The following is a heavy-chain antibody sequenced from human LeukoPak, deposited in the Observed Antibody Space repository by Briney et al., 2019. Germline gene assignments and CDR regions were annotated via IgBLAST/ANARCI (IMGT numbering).Heavy chain of an antibody. D-gene: IGHD6-19*01. CDR2: ISSSSSYI. CDR1: GFTFSSYS. CDR3: ARDWFGYSSGWCVGY. V-gene: IGHV3-21*01. Sequence: GGSLRLSCAASGFTFSSYSMNWVRQAPGKGLEWVSSISSSSSYIYYADSVKGRFTISRDNAKNSLYLQMNSLRAEDTAVYYCARDWFGYSSGWCVGYWGQGTLVIVSS. J-gene: IGHJ4*02.